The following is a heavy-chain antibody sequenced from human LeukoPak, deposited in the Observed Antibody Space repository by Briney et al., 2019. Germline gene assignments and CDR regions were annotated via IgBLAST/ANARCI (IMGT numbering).Heavy chain of an antibody. CDR2: IYYSGST. D-gene: IGHD3-3*01. Sequence: SETLSLTCTVSGGYISSHYWSWIRQPPGKGMEWIGYIYYSGSTNYDPSLKSRVTISVDTSKNQFSLKLSSVTAADTAVYYCARGGEAYYDFWSGYYYYYYMDVWGKGTTVTVSS. CDR1: GGYISSHY. J-gene: IGHJ6*03. CDR3: ARGGEAYYDFWSGYYYYYYMDV. V-gene: IGHV4-59*11.